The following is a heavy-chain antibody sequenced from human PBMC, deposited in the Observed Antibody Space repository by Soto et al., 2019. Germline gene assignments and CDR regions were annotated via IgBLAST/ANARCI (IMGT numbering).Heavy chain of an antibody. V-gene: IGHV3-11*01. J-gene: IGHJ4*02. CDR2: ISSSGSTI. D-gene: IGHD6-13*01. CDR3: ARDFVGSSSWPPVDY. CDR1: GFTFSDYY. Sequence: PGGSLRLSCAASGFTFSDYYMSWIRQAPGKGLEWVSYISSSGSTIYYADSVKGRFTISRDNAKNSLYLQMNSLRAEDTAVYYCARDFVGSSSWPPVDYWGQGTLVTVSS.